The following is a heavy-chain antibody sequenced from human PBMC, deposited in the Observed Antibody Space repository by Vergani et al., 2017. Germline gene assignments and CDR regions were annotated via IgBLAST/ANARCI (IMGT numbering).Heavy chain of an antibody. V-gene: IGHV3-7*05. D-gene: IGHD3-3*01. CDR1: GFTFSSYW. J-gene: IGHJ3*02. CDR2: IKQVGSEK. CDR3: ARVRRVLGVVTDDVFDI. Sequence: EVQLVDSGGGLVQPGGSLRLYCAASGFTFSSYWMSWVRQAPGKGVEGVANIKQVGSEKYYVDSVKGRFTLSRDNAKNSLYLQMSSLKAEYTAMYYCARVRRVLGVVTDDVFDIGGQGTMVTVSS.